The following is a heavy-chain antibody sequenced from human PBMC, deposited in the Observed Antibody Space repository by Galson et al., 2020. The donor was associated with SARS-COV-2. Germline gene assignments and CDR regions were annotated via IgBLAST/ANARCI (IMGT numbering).Heavy chain of an antibody. CDR1: GFTFSSYS. Sequence: TGGSLRLSCAASGFTFSSYSMNWVRQAPGKGLEWVSSISSSSSYIYYADSVKGRFTISRDNAKNSLYLQMNSLRAEDTAVYYCARDITMRVRDACDIWGQGTMVTVSS. D-gene: IGHD3-22*01. CDR3: ARDITMRVRDACDI. CDR2: ISSSSSYI. V-gene: IGHV3-21*01. J-gene: IGHJ3*02.